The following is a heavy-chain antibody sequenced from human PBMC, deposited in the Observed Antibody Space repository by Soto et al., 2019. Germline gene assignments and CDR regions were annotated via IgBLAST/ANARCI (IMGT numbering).Heavy chain of an antibody. V-gene: IGHV4-4*02. CDR1: GGSISSSNW. Sequence: QVQLQESGPGLVKPSGTLSLTCAVSGGSISSSNWWSWVRQPPGKGLEGIGEIYHSGSTNYNPSLKRRVTIPVDKSNNQFSLKLSSVTAADTAVYYCASLRCISTSCSDYWGQGTLVTVSS. J-gene: IGHJ4*02. CDR3: ASLRCISTSCSDY. D-gene: IGHD2-2*01. CDR2: IYHSGST.